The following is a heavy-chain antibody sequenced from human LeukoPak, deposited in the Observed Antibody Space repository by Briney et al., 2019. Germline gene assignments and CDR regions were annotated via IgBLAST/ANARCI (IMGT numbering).Heavy chain of an antibody. CDR2: IYYSGST. Sequence: SETLSLTCTVSGGSISSFYWSWIRQPPGKGLEWIGYIYYSGSTNYNPSLKSRVTISVDTSKNQFSLRLNSVTAADTAVYYCARGGGRTYYDFWSGWPNWFDPWGQGTLVTVSS. CDR1: GGSISSFY. J-gene: IGHJ5*02. CDR3: ARGGGRTYYDFWSGWPNWFDP. D-gene: IGHD3-3*01. V-gene: IGHV4-59*08.